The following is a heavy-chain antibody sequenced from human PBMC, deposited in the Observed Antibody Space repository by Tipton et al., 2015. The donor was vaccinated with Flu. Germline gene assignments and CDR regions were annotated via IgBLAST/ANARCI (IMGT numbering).Heavy chain of an antibody. CDR2: ISSSSSTI. CDR3: ARVAILDY. J-gene: IGHJ4*02. V-gene: IGHV3-48*04. D-gene: IGHD3-9*01. Sequence: AVSGFTFSSYSMNWVRQAPGKGLEWVSYISSSSSTIYYTDSVKGRFTISRDNAKNSLYLQMSSLRAEDTAVYYCARVAILDYWGQGTLVTVSS. CDR1: GFTFSSYS.